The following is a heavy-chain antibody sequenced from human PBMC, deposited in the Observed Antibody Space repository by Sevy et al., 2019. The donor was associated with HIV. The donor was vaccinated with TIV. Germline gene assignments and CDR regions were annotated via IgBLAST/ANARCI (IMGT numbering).Heavy chain of an antibody. CDR1: GFTFGSYW. CDR2: IKQAGSEK. J-gene: IGHJ3*02. D-gene: IGHD3-3*01. V-gene: IGHV3-7*01. Sequence: GGSLRLSCEASGFTFGSYWMNWVRQAPGKGLEWVANIKQAGSEKNYVDSVKGRFTISRDNAKNSLYLQMNSLRAEDTDVYYCVREQSYVFWSASSGGAFRIWGQGATVTVSS. CDR3: VREQSYVFWSASSGGAFRI.